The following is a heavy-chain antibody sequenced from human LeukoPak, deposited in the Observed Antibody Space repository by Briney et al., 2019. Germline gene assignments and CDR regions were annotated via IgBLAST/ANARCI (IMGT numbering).Heavy chain of an antibody. CDR3: ARKESFGYSYGGENWFDP. Sequence: GGSLRLSCAASGFTFSDYYMSWIRQAPGKGLEWVSYISSSSSYTNYADSVKGRFTISRDNAKNSLYLQMSSLRAEDTAVYYCARKESFGYSYGGENWFDPWGQGTLVTVSS. D-gene: IGHD5-18*01. CDR1: GFTFSDYY. CDR2: ISSSSSYT. J-gene: IGHJ5*02. V-gene: IGHV3-11*06.